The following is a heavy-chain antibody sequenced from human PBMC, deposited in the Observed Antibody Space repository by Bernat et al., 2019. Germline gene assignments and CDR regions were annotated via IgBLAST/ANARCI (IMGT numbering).Heavy chain of an antibody. CDR2: IYYSGST. J-gene: IGHJ3*02. Sequence: QLQLQESGPGLVKPSETLSLTCTVSGVSISTGSYYWGWLRQPPGKGLEWIGSIYYSGSTYYNPSLKSRVTISVDTSKKQFSLNLNSVTAADAAVYYCARLGGSSDAFDSWGQGTMVTVSS. V-gene: IGHV4-39*01. CDR3: ARLGGSSDAFDS. CDR1: GVSISTGSYY. D-gene: IGHD6-6*01.